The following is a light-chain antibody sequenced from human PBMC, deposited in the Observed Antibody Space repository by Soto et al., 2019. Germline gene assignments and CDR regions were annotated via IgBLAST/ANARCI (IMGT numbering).Light chain of an antibody. CDR1: QGIRND. CDR3: LQHNSYTRT. J-gene: IGKJ1*01. CDR2: AAS. V-gene: IGKV1-17*01. Sequence: DIQMTQSPSSLSASVGDRVTITFRASQGIRNDLGWYPQKXGKAPKXXIYAASSLQSGVPSRFSGSGAGTEFTLTISSLQPEDFETDYCLQHNSYTRTFGQGTKVDIK.